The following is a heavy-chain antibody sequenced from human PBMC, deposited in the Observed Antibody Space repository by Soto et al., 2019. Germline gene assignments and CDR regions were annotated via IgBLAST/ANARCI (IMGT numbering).Heavy chain of an antibody. CDR3: ARIPVDTYMTYWFDP. Sequence: SETLSLTCTVSGYSVTRGDDDWSWIGQPPGKGLEWIGYIYYSGNTNYSPSLKSRVAISSDTSHNQFSLKLSSVTAADTAVYFYARIPVDTYMTYWFDPWGQGTLVTVSS. CDR1: GYSVTRGDDD. J-gene: IGHJ5*01. CDR2: IYYSGNT. D-gene: IGHD5-18*01. V-gene: IGHV4-61*08.